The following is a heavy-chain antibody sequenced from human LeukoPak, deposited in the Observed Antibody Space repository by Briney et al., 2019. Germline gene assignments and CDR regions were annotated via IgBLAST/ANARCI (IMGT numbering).Heavy chain of an antibody. Sequence: SETLSLTCTVSGDSIRIHYWSWIRQPPGKGLQWIGYVYYTGNTNPNPSLKSRVTISVDTSKNQFSLELSSVTAAGTAVYYCANYRAPYYFDYWGQGTLVTVSS. V-gene: IGHV4-59*11. D-gene: IGHD3-10*01. J-gene: IGHJ4*02. CDR2: VYYTGNT. CDR1: GDSIRIHY. CDR3: ANYRAPYYFDY.